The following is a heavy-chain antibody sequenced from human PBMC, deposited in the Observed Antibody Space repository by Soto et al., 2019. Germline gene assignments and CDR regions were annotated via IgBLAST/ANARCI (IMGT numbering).Heavy chain of an antibody. V-gene: IGHV4-31*03. CDR3: ARDAIWKDYAFDI. CDR2: IYNSGST. Sequence: SETLSLTCIVSGGSINSDGYYWSWIRQLPGEGLEWIGYIYNSGSTSYNPSLRSRVTISLDTSKNQFSLKLTSVTAADTAVYYCARDAIWKDYAFDIWGRGALVTVSS. J-gene: IGHJ3*02. D-gene: IGHD1-1*01. CDR1: GGSINSDGYY.